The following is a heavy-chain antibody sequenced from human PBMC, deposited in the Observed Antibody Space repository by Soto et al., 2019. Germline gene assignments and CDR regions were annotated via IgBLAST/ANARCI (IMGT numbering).Heavy chain of an antibody. J-gene: IGHJ4*02. CDR1: GFTFTSSA. D-gene: IGHD3-3*02. V-gene: IGHV1-58*01. CDR2: IVVGSGNT. Sequence: ASVKVSCKASGFTFTSSAVQWVRQARGQRLEWVGWIVVGSGNTNYAQKFQERVTITRDMSTSTAYMQLSSLRSEDTAVYYCAKDIRDWEYVFDYWGQGTLVTVSS. CDR3: AKDIRDWEYVFDY.